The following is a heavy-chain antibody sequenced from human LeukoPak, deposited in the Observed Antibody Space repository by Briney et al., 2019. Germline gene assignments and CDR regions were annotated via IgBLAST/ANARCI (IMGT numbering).Heavy chain of an antibody. Sequence: SQTLSLTCTVSGGSITSEGYYWSWIRQPPGEGLEWLGYIYHSGSTNYNPSLKSRVTISVDKSKNQFSLKLSSVTAADTAVYYCARDLRSSSWQTPLYYYYGMDVWGQGTTVTVSS. J-gene: IGHJ6*02. D-gene: IGHD6-13*01. CDR2: IYHSGST. CDR3: ARDLRSSSWQTPLYYYYGMDV. CDR1: GGSITSEGYY. V-gene: IGHV4-30-2*01.